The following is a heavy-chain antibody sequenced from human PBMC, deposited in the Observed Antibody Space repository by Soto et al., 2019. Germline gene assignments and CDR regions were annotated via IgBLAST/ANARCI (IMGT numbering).Heavy chain of an antibody. CDR1: GFTFSSYA. J-gene: IGHJ4*02. D-gene: IGHD2-8*01. CDR2: ISGSGGST. Sequence: GGSLRLSCAASGFTFSSYAMSWVRQAPGKGLEWVSAISGSGGSTYYADSVKGRFTISRDNSKNTLYLQMNSLRAEDTAVYYCAKDRGSWDCTNGVCFPPGGSDYWGQGTLVTVSS. CDR3: AKDRGSWDCTNGVCFPPGGSDY. V-gene: IGHV3-23*01.